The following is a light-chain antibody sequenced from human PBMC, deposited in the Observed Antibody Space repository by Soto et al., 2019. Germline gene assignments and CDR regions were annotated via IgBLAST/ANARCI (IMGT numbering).Light chain of an antibody. V-gene: IGKV1-5*01. J-gene: IGKJ1*01. CDR1: QSISSW. CDR3: QQYNSYSEWT. Sequence: DIQMTQSPSTLSASVGDRVTITCRASQSISSWLAWYQQKPGKAPKLLIYDASSLESGVPSRLSGSGSGTEFTLTINSLQPDDFATYYCQQYNSYSEWTFGQGTKVEIK. CDR2: DAS.